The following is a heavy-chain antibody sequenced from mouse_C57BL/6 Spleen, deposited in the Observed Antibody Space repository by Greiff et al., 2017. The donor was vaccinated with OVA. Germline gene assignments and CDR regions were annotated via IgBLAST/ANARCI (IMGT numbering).Heavy chain of an antibody. CDR1: GYTFTSYW. CDR3: AWGYYYSSSFHFDY. CDR2: IHPNSGST. Sequence: QVQLQQPGAELVKPGASVKLSCKASGYTFTSYWMHWVKQRPGQGLEWIGMIHPNSGSTNYNEKFKSKATLTVDKSSSTAYMQLSSLTSEDSAVYYCAWGYYYSSSFHFDYWGQGTTLTVSS. J-gene: IGHJ2*01. V-gene: IGHV1-64*01. D-gene: IGHD1-1*01.